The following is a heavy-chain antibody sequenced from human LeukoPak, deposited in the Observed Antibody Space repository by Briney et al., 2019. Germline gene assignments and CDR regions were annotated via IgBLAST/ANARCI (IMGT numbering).Heavy chain of an antibody. D-gene: IGHD6-19*01. V-gene: IGHV1-69*05. Sequence: SVKVSCKASGGTFSSYAISWVRQAPGQGLEWMGGIIPIFGTANYAQKFQGRVTITTDESTSTAYVELSSLRSEDTAAYYCARDHRVAGEYYNWFDPWGQGTLVTVSS. CDR1: GGTFSSYA. J-gene: IGHJ5*02. CDR2: IIPIFGTA. CDR3: ARDHRVAGEYYNWFDP.